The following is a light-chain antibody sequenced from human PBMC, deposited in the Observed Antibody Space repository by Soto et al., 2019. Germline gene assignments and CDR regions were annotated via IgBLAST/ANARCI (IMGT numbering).Light chain of an antibody. CDR2: LEGSGNY. CDR3: ETWDSNTRV. Sequence: QSVLTQSSSASASLGSSVKLTCTLSSGHSSYIIAWHQQQPGKAPRYLMKLEGSGNYNKGSGVHDRFSGSSSGADRYLSISNLQSEDEADYYCETWDSNTRVFGGGTKLTVL. CDR1: SGHSSYI. V-gene: IGLV4-60*03. J-gene: IGLJ3*02.